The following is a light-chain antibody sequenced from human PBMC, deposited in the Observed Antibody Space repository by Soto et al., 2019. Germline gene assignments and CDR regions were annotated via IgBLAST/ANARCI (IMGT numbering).Light chain of an antibody. CDR3: RSYTSSNTLV. CDR2: DVT. V-gene: IGLV2-14*01. J-gene: IGLJ2*01. Sequence: QSALTQPASVSGSPGQSITISCTETSSDVGGYNVVSYYQQHPGKAPKLMIYDVTNRPSGVSNRFSGSKSGNTASLTISGLPAEDAADYYCRSYTSSNTLVFGGGTKVTVL. CDR1: SSDVGGYNV.